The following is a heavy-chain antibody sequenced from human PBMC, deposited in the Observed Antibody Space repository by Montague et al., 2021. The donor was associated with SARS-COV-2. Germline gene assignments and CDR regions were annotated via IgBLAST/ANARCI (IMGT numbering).Heavy chain of an antibody. CDR3: TGTRLLGSGSFYNYFDE. V-gene: IGHV4-39*01. Sequence: SETLSLTCVVSGDPMTATNYHWSWIRQSSGTGLEWIGIVFSTGNTYYRPSLKSRLTMSIDTSKKQFSLTLTSVTAADSAVYFCTGTRLLGSGSFYNYFDEWGRGALVTVSS. J-gene: IGHJ4*02. CDR1: GDPMTATNYH. CDR2: VFSTGNT. D-gene: IGHD3-10*01.